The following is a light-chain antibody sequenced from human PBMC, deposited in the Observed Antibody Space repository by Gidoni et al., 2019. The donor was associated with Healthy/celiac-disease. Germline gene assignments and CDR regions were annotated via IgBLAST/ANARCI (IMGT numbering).Light chain of an antibody. CDR3: QSYDSSLSGSYV. CDR1: SSNIGAGYD. J-gene: IGLJ1*01. Sequence: QPVLTQPPSVSGAPGQRVTISCTGSSSNIGAGYDVHWYQQLPGTAPKLLIYGNSNRPSGVPDRFSGSKSGTSASLAITGLQAEDEADYYCQSYDSSLSGSYVFGTGTKVTVX. V-gene: IGLV1-40*01. CDR2: GNS.